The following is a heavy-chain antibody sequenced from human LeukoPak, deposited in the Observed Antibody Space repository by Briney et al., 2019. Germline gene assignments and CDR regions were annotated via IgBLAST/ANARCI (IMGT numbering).Heavy chain of an antibody. CDR3: AKVSLNMVNDAFDI. J-gene: IGHJ3*02. V-gene: IGHV3-30*02. CDR1: GFIFSSYG. D-gene: IGHD4/OR15-4a*01. CDR2: IRYDGSRK. Sequence: GGPLRLSCAASGFIFSSYGMHWVRQAPDKGLEWVAFIRYDGSRKYYADSVKGRFTISRDNSKNTLYLQMNSLRAEDTAMYYCAKVSLNMVNDAFDIWGQGTMVSVSS.